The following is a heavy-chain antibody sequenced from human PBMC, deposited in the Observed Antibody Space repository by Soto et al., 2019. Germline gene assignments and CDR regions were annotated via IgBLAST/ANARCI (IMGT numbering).Heavy chain of an antibody. CDR3: AREIYYDFWSGYFSWYYGMDV. CDR2: ISSGSSSI. V-gene: IGHV3-21*01. J-gene: IGHJ6*02. D-gene: IGHD3-3*01. Sequence: GGSLRLSCAASGFTFSSYWMHWVRQAPGKGLVWVSSISSGSSSIYYADSVKGRFTISRDNAKNSLYLQMNSLRAEDTAVYYCAREIYYDFWSGYFSWYYGMDVWGQGTTVTVSS. CDR1: GFTFSSYW.